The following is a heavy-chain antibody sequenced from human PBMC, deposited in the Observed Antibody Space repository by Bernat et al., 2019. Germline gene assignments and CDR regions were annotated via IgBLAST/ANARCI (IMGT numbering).Heavy chain of an antibody. CDR3: ARHLFRDTAMVMGGWRAEPPLNWFDP. V-gene: IGHV5-10-1*03. CDR1: GYSFTSYW. J-gene: IGHJ5*02. Sequence: EVQLVQSGAEVKKPGESLRISCKGSGYSFTSYWISWVRQMPGKGLEWMGRIDPSDSYTNYSPSFQGHVTISADKSISTAYLQWSSLKASDTAMYYCARHLFRDTAMVMGGWRAEPPLNWFDPWGQGTLVTVSS. CDR2: IDPSDSYT. D-gene: IGHD5-18*01.